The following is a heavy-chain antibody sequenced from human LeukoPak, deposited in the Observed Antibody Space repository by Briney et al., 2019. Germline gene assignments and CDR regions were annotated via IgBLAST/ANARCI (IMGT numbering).Heavy chain of an antibody. J-gene: IGHJ6*03. D-gene: IGHD2-2*01. Sequence: SETLSLTCTVSGGSISSYYWSWIRQPPGKGLEWIGYIYYSGSTNYNPSLKSRVTISVDTSKNQFSLKLGSVTAADTAVYYCARVVDYYYYYYMDVWGKGTTVTVSS. CDR1: GGSISSYY. CDR3: ARVVDYYYYYYMDV. V-gene: IGHV4-59*01. CDR2: IYYSGST.